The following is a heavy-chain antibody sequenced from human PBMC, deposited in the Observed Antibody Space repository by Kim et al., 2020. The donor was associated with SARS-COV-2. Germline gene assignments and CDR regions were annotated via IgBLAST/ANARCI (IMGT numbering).Heavy chain of an antibody. CDR1: GYTFTSYG. Sequence: ASVKVSCKASGYTFTSYGISWVRQAPGQGLEWMGWISAYNGNTNYAQKLQGRVTMTTDTSTSTAYMELRSLRSDDTAVYYCARVWSSSGWYAPAGGYWGQGTLVTVSS. CDR3: ARVWSSSGWYAPAGGY. D-gene: IGHD6-19*01. J-gene: IGHJ4*02. CDR2: ISAYNGNT. V-gene: IGHV1-18*01.